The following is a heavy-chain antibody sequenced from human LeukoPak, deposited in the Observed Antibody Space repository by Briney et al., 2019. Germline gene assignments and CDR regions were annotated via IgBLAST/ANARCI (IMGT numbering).Heavy chain of an antibody. D-gene: IGHD1-1*01. Sequence: GGSLTLSCAASGFTFSTHSMNWVRQAPGKRLEWVSYISDTGNDIYYGETVKGRFTIYKDNAKQSLYLQMHTLRAEDTAVYYCAGDGTGVLPGDGFDIWSQGTMVTVSS. V-gene: IGHV3-21*05. CDR3: AGDGTGVLPGDGFDI. J-gene: IGHJ3*02. CDR2: ISDTGNDI. CDR1: GFTFSTHS.